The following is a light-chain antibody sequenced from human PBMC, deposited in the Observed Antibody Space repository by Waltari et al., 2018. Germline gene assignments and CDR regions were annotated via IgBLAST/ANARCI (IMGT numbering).Light chain of an antibody. V-gene: IGLV1-44*01. CDR1: SSNIGSTT. CDR2: SKN. J-gene: IGLJ1*01. Sequence: QSVPTQPPSASGTPGQRATISCSGSSSNIGSTTVNWYQQLPGTAPKLLIYSKNQRPSGVPDRFSGSKSGTSASLAISGIQSEDEADYYCAAWDDSLIYVFGTGTKVTVL. CDR3: AAWDDSLIYV.